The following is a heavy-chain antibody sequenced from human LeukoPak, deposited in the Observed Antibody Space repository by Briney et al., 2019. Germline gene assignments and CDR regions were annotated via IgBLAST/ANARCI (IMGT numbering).Heavy chain of an antibody. D-gene: IGHD1-26*01. CDR1: GFTFSSYS. Sequence: GGSLRLSCVASGFTFSSYSMSWVRQAPGKGLEWVSYISSSSSTIYYADSVKGRFSVSRDNAKNSLYLQLNSLRDEDTAVYYCARDGPYSGSYFADLDYWGQGTLVTVSS. CDR2: ISSSSSTI. CDR3: ARDGPYSGSYFADLDY. V-gene: IGHV3-48*02. J-gene: IGHJ4*02.